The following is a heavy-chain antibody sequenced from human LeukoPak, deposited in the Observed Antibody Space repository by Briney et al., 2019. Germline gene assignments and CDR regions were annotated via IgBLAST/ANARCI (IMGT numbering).Heavy chain of an antibody. CDR1: GEFFGGSY. Sequence: SETLSLTCTVHGEFFGGSYWNWIRQSPGKGLEWIGEINHIGNTNYNPSLKSRVTISVDTSQKQFSLRLSSVTAADTAVYYCARGLYLTTRGGAAAGFLDYWGQGNLVTVSS. CDR2: INHIGNT. CDR3: ARGLYLTTRGGAAAGFLDY. J-gene: IGHJ4*02. D-gene: IGHD6-13*01. V-gene: IGHV4-34*01.